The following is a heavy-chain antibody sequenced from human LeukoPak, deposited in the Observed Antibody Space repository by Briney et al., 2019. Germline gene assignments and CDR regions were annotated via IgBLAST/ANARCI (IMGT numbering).Heavy chain of an antibody. J-gene: IGHJ5*02. V-gene: IGHV3-48*04. D-gene: IGHD4-23*01. CDR2: ISSSSSTI. CDR1: GFTFGSYS. CDR3: ARERRWINWFDP. Sequence: GGSLRLSCAASGFTFGSYSMNWVRQAPGKGLEWVSYISSSSSTIYYADSVKGRFTISRDNAKNSLYLQMNGLRAEDTAVYYCARERRWINWFDPWGQGTLVTVSS.